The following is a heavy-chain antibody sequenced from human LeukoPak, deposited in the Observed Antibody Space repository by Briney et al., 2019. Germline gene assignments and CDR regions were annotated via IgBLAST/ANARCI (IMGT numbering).Heavy chain of an antibody. D-gene: IGHD3-9*01. CDR3: ARSGAYDILTGYYHLFDY. CDR2: ISAYNGNT. J-gene: IGHJ4*02. V-gene: IGHV1-18*01. Sequence: ASVKVSCKASGYTFTSYGISWVRQAPGQGLEWMGWISAYNGNTNYAQKLQGRVTMTTDTSTSTAYMELRSLRSDDTAVYYCARSGAYDILTGYYHLFDYWGQGTLVTVSS. CDR1: GYTFTSYG.